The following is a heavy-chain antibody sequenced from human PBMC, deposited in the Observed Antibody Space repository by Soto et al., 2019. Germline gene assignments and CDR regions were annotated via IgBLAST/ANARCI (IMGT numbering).Heavy chain of an antibody. CDR2: ISSSGSTI. CDR1: GFTFSDYY. Sequence: QVQLVESGGGLVKPGGSLRLSCAASGFTFSDYYMSWIRQAPGKGLEWVSYISSSGSTIYYADSVKGRFTSSRDNAKNSLYLQMNSLRAEDTAVYYCASHYDFWSGYDYYYYYGMDVWGQGTTVTVSS. CDR3: ASHYDFWSGYDYYYYYGMDV. D-gene: IGHD3-3*01. J-gene: IGHJ6*02. V-gene: IGHV3-11*01.